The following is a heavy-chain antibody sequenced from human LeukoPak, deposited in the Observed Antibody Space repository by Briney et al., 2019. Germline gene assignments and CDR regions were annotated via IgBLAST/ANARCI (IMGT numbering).Heavy chain of an antibody. D-gene: IGHD1-26*01. CDR2: IYPGDSDT. J-gene: IGHJ5*02. CDR3: ARHQGGATLSWFDP. V-gene: IGHV5-51*01. Sequence: GESLKISCKGSGYTFSNYWIGWVRQMPGKGLEWMGIIYPGDSDTRYSPTFRGQVTISADKSISTACLQWSSLKTSDTAMYYCARHQGGATLSWFDPWGQGTLVTVSS. CDR1: GYTFSNYW.